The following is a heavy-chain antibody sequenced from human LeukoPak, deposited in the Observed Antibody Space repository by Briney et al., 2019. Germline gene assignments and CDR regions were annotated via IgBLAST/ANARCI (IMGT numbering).Heavy chain of an antibody. J-gene: IGHJ4*02. CDR1: GLIFGDCW. D-gene: IGHD6-19*01. Sequence: QSGGSLRLSCVVSGLIFGDCWMSWVRQAPGKGLEWVANIKQDGSERYYVDSVKGRFTISRDNAKNSVYLQMNSLRVEDTAVYFCVRGSGRWVIFWGQGTLVTVSS. CDR3: VRGSGRWVIF. V-gene: IGHV3-7*04. CDR2: IKQDGSER.